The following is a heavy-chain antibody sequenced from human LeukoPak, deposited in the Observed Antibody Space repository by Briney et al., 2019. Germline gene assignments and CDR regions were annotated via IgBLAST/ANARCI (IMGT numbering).Heavy chain of an antibody. CDR1: GGSISSGSYY. J-gene: IGHJ3*02. CDR3: AREGDGGKLRPTHDAFDI. D-gene: IGHD4-23*01. CDR2: IYTSGST. Sequence: PSETLSLTCTVSGGSISSGSYYWSWIRQPAGKGLEWIGRIYTSGSTNYNPSLKSRVTISVDTSKNQFSLKLSSVTAADTAVYYCAREGDGGKLRPTHDAFDIWGQGTMVTVSS. V-gene: IGHV4-61*02.